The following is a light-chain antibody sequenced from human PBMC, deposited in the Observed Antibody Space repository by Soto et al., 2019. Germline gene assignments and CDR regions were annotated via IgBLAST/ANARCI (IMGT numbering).Light chain of an antibody. CDR2: DNY. CDR1: ISNIGNHY. J-gene: IGLJ2*01. CDR3: GTWDTSMSAAV. Sequence: QSVLTQPPSVSAAPGQTVTLSCSGSISNIGNHYVSWYQHFPGSAPKLLIYDNYKRPSGIPDRFSGSKSGTSATLGITGLQTGDEAEYYCGTWDTSMSAAVFGGGTKLTVL. V-gene: IGLV1-51*01.